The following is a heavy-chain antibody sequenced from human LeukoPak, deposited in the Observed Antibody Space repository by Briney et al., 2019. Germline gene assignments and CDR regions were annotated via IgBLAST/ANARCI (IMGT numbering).Heavy chain of an antibody. CDR2: IIPIFGTA. CDR3: ARPRRYYDFWSGDYYGMDV. D-gene: IGHD3-3*01. CDR1: GGTFSSYA. J-gene: IGHJ6*02. V-gene: IGHV1-69*13. Sequence: SVKVSCKASGGTFSSYAISWVRQAPGQGLEWMGGIIPIFGTANYAQKFQGRVTITADESTSTAYMELSSLRSEDTAVYYCARPRRYYDFWSGDYYGMDVWGQGTTVTVSS.